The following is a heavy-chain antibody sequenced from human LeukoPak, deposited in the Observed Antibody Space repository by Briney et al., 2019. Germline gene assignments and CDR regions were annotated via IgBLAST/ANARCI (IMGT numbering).Heavy chain of an antibody. CDR1: GYTFSTYT. CDR3: AREIDRDDYNRFFDY. V-gene: IGHV1-3*01. CDR2: INAGNGNT. D-gene: IGHD5-24*01. J-gene: IGHJ4*02. Sequence: ASVKVSCKASGYTFSTYTMHWVRQAPGQRLEWMGWINAGNGNTKYSQKFQGRVSITRDTSASTAYMEMSSLRCEDTAVYYCAREIDRDDYNRFFDYWGQGTLVTVS.